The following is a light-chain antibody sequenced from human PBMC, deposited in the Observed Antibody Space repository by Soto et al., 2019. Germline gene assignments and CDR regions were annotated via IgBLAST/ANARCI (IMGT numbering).Light chain of an antibody. CDR3: QQRSDWPST. J-gene: IGKJ4*02. CDR1: QSVSGY. CDR2: DAS. V-gene: IGKV3-11*01. Sequence: DIVLTQSPATLSLSPGARVTLTCRASQSVSGYLAWYPQKPGQAPRLLIYDASTRATGIPARFSGSGSGTDFTLTISSLEPEDFAVYYCQQRSDWPSTFGGGTKVDIK.